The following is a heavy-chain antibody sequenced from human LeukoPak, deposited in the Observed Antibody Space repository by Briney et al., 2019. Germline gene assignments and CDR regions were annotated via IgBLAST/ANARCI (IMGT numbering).Heavy chain of an antibody. CDR1: GFAFSFYA. CDR2: INANSGTT. CDR3: AKAHVPYYFDY. Sequence: GGSLRLSCAASGFAFSFYAMSWLRQPPGKGLEWVSTINANSGTTSYAASVRGRLTISRDNSKNTLYLQVNTLRADDTATYYCAKAHVPYYFDYWGQGTLVTVSS. J-gene: IGHJ4*02. V-gene: IGHV3-23*01.